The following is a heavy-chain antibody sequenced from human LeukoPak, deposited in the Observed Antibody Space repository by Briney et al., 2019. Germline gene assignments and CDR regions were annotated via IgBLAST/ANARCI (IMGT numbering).Heavy chain of an antibody. V-gene: IGHV3-21*01. CDR3: AGLSSGWYYFDY. CDR2: ISSSSSYI. J-gene: IGHJ4*02. Sequence: GGSLRLSCAASGFTFSSYSMNWVRQAPGKGLEWVSSISSSSSYIYYADSVKGRFTISRDNAKNSLYLQMNSLRAEDTAVYYCAGLSSGWYYFDYWGQGTLVTVSS. D-gene: IGHD6-19*01. CDR1: GFTFSSYS.